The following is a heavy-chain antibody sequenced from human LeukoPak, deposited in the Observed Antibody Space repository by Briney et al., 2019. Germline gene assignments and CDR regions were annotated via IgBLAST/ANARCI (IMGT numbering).Heavy chain of an antibody. CDR1: GFTFSSYE. J-gene: IGHJ6*03. CDR3: AKRRGLELLYYYYMDV. Sequence: GGSLRLSCAASGFTFSSYEMNWVRQAPGKGLEWVSAISGSGGSTYYADSVKGRFTISRDNSKNTLYLQMNSLRAEDTAVYYCAKRRGLELLYYYYMDVWGKGTTVTISS. V-gene: IGHV3-23*01. D-gene: IGHD1-7*01. CDR2: ISGSGGST.